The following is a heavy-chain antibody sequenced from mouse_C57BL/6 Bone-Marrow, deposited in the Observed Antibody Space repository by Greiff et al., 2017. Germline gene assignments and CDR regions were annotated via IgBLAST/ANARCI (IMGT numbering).Heavy chain of an antibody. V-gene: IGHV1-54*01. Sequence: QVQLQQSGAELVRPGTSVKVSCKASGYAFTNYLIEWVKQRPGQGLEWIGVINPGSGGTNYNEKFKGKATLTADKSSSTAYMQLSSLTSEDSAVYFCASPVVAEGDALDYWGQGTPVTVSS. CDR1: GYAFTNYL. J-gene: IGHJ4*01. D-gene: IGHD1-1*01. CDR3: ASPVVAEGDALDY. CDR2: INPGSGGT.